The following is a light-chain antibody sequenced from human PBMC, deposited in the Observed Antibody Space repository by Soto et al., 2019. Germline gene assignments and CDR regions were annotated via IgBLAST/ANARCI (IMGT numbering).Light chain of an antibody. CDR1: SSDVGGYNY. CDR3: SSHTSSSTLLYV. CDR2: DVS. Sequence: QSVLTQPPSVSGSPGQSITISCTGTSSDVGGYNYVSWYQQHPGKAPKLMIYDVSNRPSGVSNRFSGSKSGNTASLTISGLQAEDEADYYCSSHTSSSTLLYVFGTGTKLTVL. J-gene: IGLJ1*01. V-gene: IGLV2-14*01.